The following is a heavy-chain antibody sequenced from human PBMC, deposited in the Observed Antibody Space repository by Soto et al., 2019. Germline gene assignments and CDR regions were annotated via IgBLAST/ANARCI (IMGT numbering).Heavy chain of an antibody. J-gene: IGHJ3*01. Sequence: QTLSLPSAISGDSVSSDITSWNLIRQSPSRGLEWLGRTYYRSKWFHDYAASVKSRITINPDTSKNQFSLELNSMAPEDTAVYYCARGNALDVWGQGTVVTVSS. CDR1: GDSVSSDITS. CDR3: ARGNALDV. V-gene: IGHV6-1*01. D-gene: IGHD3-10*01. CDR2: TYYRSKWFH.